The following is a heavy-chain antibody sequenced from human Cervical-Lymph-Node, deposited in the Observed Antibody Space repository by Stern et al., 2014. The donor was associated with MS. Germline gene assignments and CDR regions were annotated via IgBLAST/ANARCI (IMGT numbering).Heavy chain of an antibody. CDR2: ITNVGST. D-gene: IGHD3/OR15-3a*01. V-gene: IGHV3-53*01. CDR3: ARDTSSPERSDW. CDR1: GFTVSRDY. Sequence: EVQLEESGGGVIQPGGSLRLSCTASGFTVSRDYMTWVRQAPGKGLEWVSLITNVGSTFYTDSVKGRSTISRDDSKNTVYLHMTSLRAEDTAMYYCARDTSSPERSDWWGQGTLVTVSS. J-gene: IGHJ4*02.